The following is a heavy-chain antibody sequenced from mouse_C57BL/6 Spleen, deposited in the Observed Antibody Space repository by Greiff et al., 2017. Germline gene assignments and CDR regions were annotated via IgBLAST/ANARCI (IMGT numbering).Heavy chain of an antibody. Sequence: EVQVVESGGDLVKPGGSLKLSCAASGFTFSSYGMSWVRQTPDKRLEWVATISSGGSYTYYPDSVKGRFTISRDNAKNTLYLQMSSLKSEDTAMYYCARHDYGSRDAMDYWGQGTSVTVSS. V-gene: IGHV5-6*01. J-gene: IGHJ4*01. D-gene: IGHD1-1*01. CDR3: ARHDYGSRDAMDY. CDR1: GFTFSSYG. CDR2: ISSGGSYT.